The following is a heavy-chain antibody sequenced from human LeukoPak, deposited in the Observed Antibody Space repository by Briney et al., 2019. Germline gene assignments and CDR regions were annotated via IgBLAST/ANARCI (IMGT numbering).Heavy chain of an antibody. CDR3: ATDEAATGRLDY. CDR2: INSDGSST. V-gene: IGHV3-74*01. Sequence: GGSLRLSCAASGFTFSSYWMHWVRHAPGKGLVWVSRINSDGSSTSYADSVKGRFTISRDNAKNTLYLQMNSLRAEDTAVYYCATDEAATGRLDYWGQGTLVTDSS. CDR1: GFTFSSYW. J-gene: IGHJ4*02. D-gene: IGHD1-1*01.